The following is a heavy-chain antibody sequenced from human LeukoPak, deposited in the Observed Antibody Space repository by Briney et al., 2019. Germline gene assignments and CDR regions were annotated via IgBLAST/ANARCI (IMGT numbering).Heavy chain of an antibody. CDR1: GFTFSSYG. CDR2: IRYDGGNK. CDR3: AKDLGPGYYFDY. Sequence: PGGSLRLSCAASGFTFSSYGMHWVRQALGKALEWVAFIRYDGGNKYYADSVKGRFTISRDNSKNTLYLQMNSLRAEDTAVYYCAKDLGPGYYFDYWGQGTLVTVSS. J-gene: IGHJ4*02. V-gene: IGHV3-30*02.